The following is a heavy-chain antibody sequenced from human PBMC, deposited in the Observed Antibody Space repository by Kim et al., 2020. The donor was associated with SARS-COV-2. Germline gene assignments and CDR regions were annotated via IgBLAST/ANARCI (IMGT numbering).Heavy chain of an antibody. CDR1: GFTFSNAW. J-gene: IGHJ6*02. V-gene: IGHV3-15*01. CDR3: TSESYYDILTGFWGMDV. D-gene: IGHD3-9*01. Sequence: GGSLRLSCAASGFTFSNAWMSWVRQAPGKGLEWVGRIKSKTDGGTTDYAAPVKGRFTISRDDSKNTLYLQMNSLKTEDTAVYYCTSESYYDILTGFWGMDVWGQGTTVTVSS. CDR2: IKSKTDGGTT.